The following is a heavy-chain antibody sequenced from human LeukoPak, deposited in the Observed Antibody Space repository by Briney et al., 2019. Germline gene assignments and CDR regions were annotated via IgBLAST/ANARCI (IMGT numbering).Heavy chain of an antibody. CDR2: ISSSGSTI. V-gene: IGHV3-48*03. CDR3: ARGYDSSGYYRTYYFDY. J-gene: IGHJ4*02. Sequence: GGSLRLSCAASGFIFSSYEMNWVRQAPGKGLEWVSYISSSGSTIYYADSVKGRFTISRDNAKNSLYLQMNSLRAEDTAVYYCARGYDSSGYYRTYYFDYWGQGTLVTASS. D-gene: IGHD3-22*01. CDR1: GFIFSSYE.